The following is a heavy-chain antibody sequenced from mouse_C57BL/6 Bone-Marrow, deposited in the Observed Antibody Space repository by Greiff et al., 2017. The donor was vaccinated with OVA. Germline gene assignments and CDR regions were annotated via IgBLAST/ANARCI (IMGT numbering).Heavy chain of an antibody. J-gene: IGHJ3*01. CDR3: VTIQGFAY. Sequence: DVMLVESGGGLVQPKGSLKLSCAASGFSFNTYAMNWVRQAPGKGLEWVARIRSKSNNYATYYADSVKDRFTISRDDSESMLYLQMNNLKTEDTAMYYCVTIQGFAYWGQGTLVTVSA. CDR1: GFSFNTYA. CDR2: IRSKSNNYAT. V-gene: IGHV10-1*01.